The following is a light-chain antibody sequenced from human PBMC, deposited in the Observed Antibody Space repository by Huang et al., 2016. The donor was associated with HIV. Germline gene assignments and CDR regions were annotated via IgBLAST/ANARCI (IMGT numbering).Light chain of an antibody. CDR3: QQRSNWS. J-gene: IGKJ1*01. V-gene: IGKV3-11*01. CDR2: DAT. Sequence: EIVLTQSPATLSLSPGERATLSCRASQSFSIYLAWYQQKPGQAPRLLIYDATNRATGMPARFSGSGSGTDVTLTISSLEPEDFAVYYCQQRSNWSFGQGTKVEIK. CDR1: QSFSIY.